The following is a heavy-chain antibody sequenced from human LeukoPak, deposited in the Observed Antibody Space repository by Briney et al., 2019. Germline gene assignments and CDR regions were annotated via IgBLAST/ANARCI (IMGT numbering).Heavy chain of an antibody. CDR2: THGDGGST. CDR1: RFTLKNYA. V-gene: IGHV3-64D*06. Sequence: GVALRRSCSASRFTLKNYAMYWVRQAPGKELEQLSLTHGDGGSTDYADSVKGRFTISRDYSKNTLYLQLNSLRVEDTAVYYCVRDNYGMDVWGQGTTVTVSS. J-gene: IGHJ6*02. D-gene: IGHD2-15*01. CDR3: VRDNYGMDV.